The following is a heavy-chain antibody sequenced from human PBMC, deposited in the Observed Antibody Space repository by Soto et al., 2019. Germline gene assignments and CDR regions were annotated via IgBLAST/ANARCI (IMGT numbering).Heavy chain of an antibody. V-gene: IGHV3-11*01. CDR1: GFIFSDYY. CDR3: ARIQGFCSSTNCRRAWFDP. Sequence: GSLRLSCAASGFIFSDYYMSWIRQAPGKGLEWVSKISSSGTTIYYADSVKGRFTISRDNARNSLYLQLSTLRAEDTAVYYCARIQGFCSSTNCRRAWFDPWGQGTLVTVSS. J-gene: IGHJ5*02. CDR2: ISSSGTTI. D-gene: IGHD2-2*01.